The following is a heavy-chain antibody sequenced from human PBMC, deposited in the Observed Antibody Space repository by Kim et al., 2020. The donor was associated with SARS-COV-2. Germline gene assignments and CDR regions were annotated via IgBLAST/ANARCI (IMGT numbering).Heavy chain of an antibody. V-gene: IGHV3-33*01. D-gene: IGHD6-6*01. CDR2: IWYDGSNK. J-gene: IGHJ3*02. Sequence: GGSLRLSCAASGFTFSSYGMHWVRQAPGKGLEWVAVIWYDGSNKYYADSVKGRFTISRDNSKNTLYLQMNSLRAEDTAVYYCARDIGRIAARPPAFDIWGQGTMVTVSS. CDR1: GFTFSSYG. CDR3: ARDIGRIAARPPAFDI.